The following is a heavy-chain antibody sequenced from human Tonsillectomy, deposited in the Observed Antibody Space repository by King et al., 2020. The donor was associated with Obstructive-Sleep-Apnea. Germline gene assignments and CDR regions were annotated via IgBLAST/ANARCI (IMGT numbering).Heavy chain of an antibody. V-gene: IGHV3-30*04. CDR2: ISYDGSNK. Sequence: QLVQSGGGVVQPGRSLRLSCAASGFTFSSYAMHWVRQAPGKGLEWVAVISYDGSNKYYADSVKGRFTISRDNSKNTLYLQMNSLRAEDTAVYYCARDGVLWFGGPGGYFDYWGQGTLVTVSS. CDR1: GFTFSSYA. D-gene: IGHD3-10*01. CDR3: ARDGVLWFGGPGGYFDY. J-gene: IGHJ4*02.